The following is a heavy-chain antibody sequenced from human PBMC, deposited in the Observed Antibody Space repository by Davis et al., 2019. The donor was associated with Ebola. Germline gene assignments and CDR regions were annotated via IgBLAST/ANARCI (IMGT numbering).Heavy chain of an antibody. D-gene: IGHD6-19*01. V-gene: IGHV4-34*01. CDR3: ARLQWLVPFDY. CDR1: GGSFSGYY. CDR2: INHSGST. Sequence: PSETLSLTCAVYGGSFSGYYWSWIRQPPGKGLEWIGEINHSGSTNYNPSLKSRVTIPVDTSKNQFSLKLSSVTAADTAVYYCARLQWLVPFDYWGQGTLVTVSS. J-gene: IGHJ4*02.